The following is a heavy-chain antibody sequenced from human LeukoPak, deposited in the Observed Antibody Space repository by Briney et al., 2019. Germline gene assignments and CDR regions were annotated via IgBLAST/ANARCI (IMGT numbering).Heavy chain of an antibody. CDR1: GGSISSYY. D-gene: IGHD3-3*01. CDR2: IYYSGTT. Sequence: PSETLSLTCTVSGGSISSYYWSWIRQPPGKGLEWIGYIYYSGTTKYNPSLKSRVTISIDTSKNQFSLKVDSVTAADTAVYYCAKASTYYDFWSGFRRPKWFDPWGQGTLVTVSS. V-gene: IGHV4-59*08. J-gene: IGHJ5*02. CDR3: AKASTYYDFWSGFRRPKWFDP.